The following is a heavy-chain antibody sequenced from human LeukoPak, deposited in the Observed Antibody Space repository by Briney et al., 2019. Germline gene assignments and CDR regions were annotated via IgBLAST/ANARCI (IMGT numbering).Heavy chain of an antibody. CDR1: GFTFSDYY. D-gene: IGHD3-22*01. CDR3: ARDYSMVVVVPGY. Sequence: PGGSLRLSCAASGFTFSDYYMSWIRQAPGKGLEWVSYISSSGSTIYYADSVKGRFTISWDNAKNTLYLQMNSLRAEDTAVYYCARDYSMVVVVPGYWGQGTLVTVSS. CDR2: ISSSGSTI. J-gene: IGHJ4*02. V-gene: IGHV3-11*04.